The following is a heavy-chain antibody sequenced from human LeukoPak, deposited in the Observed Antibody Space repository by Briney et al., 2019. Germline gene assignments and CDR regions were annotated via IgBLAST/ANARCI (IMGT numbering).Heavy chain of an antibody. V-gene: IGHV4-34*01. J-gene: IGHJ5*02. D-gene: IGHD6-13*01. CDR2: IGQSGST. Sequence: SETLSLTCAVYGGSFSGYYWTWIRQPPGKGLDWIGEIGQSGSTNYNPSLKSRVTMSVDTSNNQCSLNVKSVTAADTAVYYCARGGVADRLGTWGQGTLVTVSS. CDR1: GGSFSGYY. CDR3: ARGGVADRLGT.